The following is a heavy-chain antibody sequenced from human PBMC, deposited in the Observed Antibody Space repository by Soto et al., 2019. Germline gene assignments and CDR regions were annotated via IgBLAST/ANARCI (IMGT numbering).Heavy chain of an antibody. CDR2: ISFDGSNK. CDR1: GFTFSSYG. V-gene: IGHV3-30*18. CDR3: AKEDGFYFDY. Sequence: GGSLRLSCAASGFTFSSYGMHWVRQAPGKGLEWVAIISFDGSNKYYGDSVKGRFTISRDNSMSTLYLQMNSLRAEDTAVYYCAKEDGFYFDYWGQGTLVTVSS. J-gene: IGHJ4*02.